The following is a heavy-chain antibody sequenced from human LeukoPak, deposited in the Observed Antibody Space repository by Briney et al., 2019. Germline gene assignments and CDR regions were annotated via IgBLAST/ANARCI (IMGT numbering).Heavy chain of an antibody. CDR3: ARHWLRGAAKPGYMDV. J-gene: IGHJ6*03. D-gene: IGHD5-18*01. CDR1: GGSLSSGGSY. CDR2: ISQSGST. Sequence: PSETLSLTCTVSGGSLSSGGSYWSWIRQPPGKGLEWIGYISQSGSTYYNPSLKSRVIISVDTSNTQFSLKLSSVTAADTAVYYCARHWLRGAAKPGYMDVWGKGTTVTVSS. V-gene: IGHV4-30-2*03.